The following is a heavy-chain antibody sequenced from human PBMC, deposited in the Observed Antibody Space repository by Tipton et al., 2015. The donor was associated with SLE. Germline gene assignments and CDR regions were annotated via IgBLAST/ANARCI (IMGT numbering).Heavy chain of an antibody. CDR1: GGSFSDYY. Sequence: TLSLTCALYGGSFSDYYWSWIRQPPGKGLEWIGEINHSGSTNYNPSLKSRVTISVDTSKNQFSLKLSSVTAADTAVYYCARGLSQDNWGQGTLVTVSS. CDR2: INHSGST. CDR3: ARGLSQDN. V-gene: IGHV4-34*01. J-gene: IGHJ4*02.